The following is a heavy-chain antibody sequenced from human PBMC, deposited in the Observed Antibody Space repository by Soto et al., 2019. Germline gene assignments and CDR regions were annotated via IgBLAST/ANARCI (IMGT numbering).Heavy chain of an antibody. CDR2: IIPNLGKA. D-gene: IGHD6-13*01. Sequence: ASVKVSCKASGYTFTSYDINWVRQATGQGLEWMGRIIPNLGKAGYAQKFQGRVTITRDKSTSTAYMELSSLRSEDTAVYYCARVPGIAAAGIGYWGQGTLVTVSS. J-gene: IGHJ4*02. CDR3: ARVPGIAAAGIGY. V-gene: IGHV1-8*01. CDR1: GYTFTSYD.